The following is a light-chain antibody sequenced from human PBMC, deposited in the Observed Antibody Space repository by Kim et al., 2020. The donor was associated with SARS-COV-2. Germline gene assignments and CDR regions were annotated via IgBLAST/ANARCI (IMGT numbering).Light chain of an antibody. CDR1: QGVGTD. V-gene: IGKV1-17*03. J-gene: IGKJ1*01. CDR3: LQHHSHHWT. Sequence: DFQMTQSPSDMSASVGDRVTITCRASQGVGTDLAWFQLKPGKVPKCLIYAVSKLRSGVPFRFSGSGSGTEFTLTISSLQPEDFATYYCLQHHSHHWTFGPGTKVDIK. CDR2: AVS.